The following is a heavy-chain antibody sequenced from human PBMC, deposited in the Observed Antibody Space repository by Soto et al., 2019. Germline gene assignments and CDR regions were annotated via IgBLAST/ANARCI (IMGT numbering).Heavy chain of an antibody. Sequence: SETLSLTCSLSGGSVSSGSYYWSWIRQPPGKGLEWIGYIYNNGSTNYKSSLKSRVTISVDTSKNQFSLKLSFVTAADTAVYYCARRDPEWELGGGWFDPWGHGTLVTVSS. CDR1: GGSVSSGSYY. J-gene: IGHJ5*02. V-gene: IGHV4-61*01. D-gene: IGHD1-26*01. CDR3: ARRDPEWELGGGWFDP. CDR2: IYNNGST.